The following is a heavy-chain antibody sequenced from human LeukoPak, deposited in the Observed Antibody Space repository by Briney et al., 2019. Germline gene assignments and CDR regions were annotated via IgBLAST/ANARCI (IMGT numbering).Heavy chain of an antibody. V-gene: IGHV3-49*04. D-gene: IGHD1-26*01. Sequence: PGGSLRLSCTACGFTFRDYAMTGVRQAPGKGLEWVGFIRSKTYGGTTEYAASVKGRFTISRDDSKSIAYLQMNSLKTEDTAVYYCTRGLFRELPADHWGQGTLVTVSS. CDR1: GFTFRDYA. CDR3: TRGLFRELPADH. CDR2: IRSKTYGGTT. J-gene: IGHJ4*02.